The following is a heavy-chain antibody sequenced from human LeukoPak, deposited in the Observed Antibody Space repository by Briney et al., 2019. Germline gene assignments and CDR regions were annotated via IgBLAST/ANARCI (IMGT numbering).Heavy chain of an antibody. CDR1: GFTFNSYD. V-gene: IGHV3-64*01. CDR3: ARGGATTLFDY. Sequence: GGSLRLSCAAYGFTFNSYDMQWHRQAPGKGLEYVSAITSNGDKTYYGNSVKGRFTISRDNSKNTLYLQMGSLRIEDMAVYYCARGGATTLFDYWGQGTLVTVSS. J-gene: IGHJ4*02. CDR2: ITSNGDKT. D-gene: IGHD1-26*01.